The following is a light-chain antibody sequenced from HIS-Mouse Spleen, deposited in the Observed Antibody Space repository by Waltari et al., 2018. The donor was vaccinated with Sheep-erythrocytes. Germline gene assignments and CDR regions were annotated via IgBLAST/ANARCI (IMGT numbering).Light chain of an antibody. J-gene: IGLJ1*01. CDR2: DVS. CDR3: CSYAGSYNHV. CDR1: SSDFGGYNY. Sequence: QSALTQPRSVSGSPGQSVTISCTGTSSDFGGYNYVSWYQQHPGKAPKPMIYDVSKRPSGVPDRFSGSKSGNTASLTISGLQAEDEADYYCCSYAGSYNHVFATGTKVTVL. V-gene: IGLV2-11*01.